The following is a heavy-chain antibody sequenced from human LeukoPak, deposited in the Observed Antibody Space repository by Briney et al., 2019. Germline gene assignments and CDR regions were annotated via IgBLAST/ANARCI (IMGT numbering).Heavy chain of an antibody. Sequence: PGGSLRLSCAASGFTFSSYAMSWVRQAPGKGLEWVSAISGSGGSTYYADSVKGRFTISRDNSKNTLYLQMNSLRAEDTAVYYCAIDRHYYDSSGYDFDYWGQGTLVTVSS. J-gene: IGHJ4*02. D-gene: IGHD3-22*01. CDR1: GFTFSSYA. V-gene: IGHV3-23*01. CDR2: ISGSGGST. CDR3: AIDRHYYDSSGYDFDY.